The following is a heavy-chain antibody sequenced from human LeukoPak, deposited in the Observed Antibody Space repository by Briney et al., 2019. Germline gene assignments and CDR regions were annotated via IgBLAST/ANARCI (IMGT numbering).Heavy chain of an antibody. D-gene: IGHD3-10*01. CDR2: ISSSGSTI. Sequence: QPGGSLRLSCAASGFTFSSYEMNWVRQAPGKGLEWVSYISSSGSTIYYADSVKGRFTISRDNAKNSLSLQMNSLRAEDTAVYYCARPYYYSSGSLPYWGQGTLVTVSS. J-gene: IGHJ4*02. V-gene: IGHV3-48*03. CDR1: GFTFSSYE. CDR3: ARPYYYSSGSLPY.